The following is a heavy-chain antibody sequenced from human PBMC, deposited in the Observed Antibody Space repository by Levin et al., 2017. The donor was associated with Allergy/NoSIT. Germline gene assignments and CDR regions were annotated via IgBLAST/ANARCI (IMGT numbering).Heavy chain of an antibody. CDR1: GFTFSSYG. J-gene: IGHJ6*02. CDR2: IWYDGSNK. Sequence: GESLKISCAASGFTFSSYGMHWVRQAPGKGLEWVAVIWYDGSNKYYADSVKGRFTISRDNSKNTLYLQMNSLRAEDTAVYYCARGGELYCSGGSCYDYYDYGMDVWGQGTTVTVSS. V-gene: IGHV3-33*01. CDR3: ARGGELYCSGGSCYDYYDYGMDV. D-gene: IGHD2-15*01.